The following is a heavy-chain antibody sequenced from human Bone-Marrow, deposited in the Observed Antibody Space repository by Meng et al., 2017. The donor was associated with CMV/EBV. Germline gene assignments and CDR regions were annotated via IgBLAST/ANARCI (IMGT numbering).Heavy chain of an antibody. Sequence: SVKVSCKASGGTFSSYTISWVRQAPGQGLEWMGRIIPILGIANYAQKFQGRVTITADKSTSTAYMELSSLRSDDTAVYYCARAPPRSITGTTGSDYYYGMDVWGQGTTVTVSS. CDR2: IIPILGIA. D-gene: IGHD1-7*01. CDR3: ARAPPRSITGTTGSDYYYGMDV. CDR1: GGTFSSYT. J-gene: IGHJ6*02. V-gene: IGHV1-69*02.